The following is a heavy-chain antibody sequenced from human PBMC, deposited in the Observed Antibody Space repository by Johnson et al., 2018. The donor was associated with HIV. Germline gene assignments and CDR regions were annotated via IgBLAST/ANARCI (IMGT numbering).Heavy chain of an antibody. J-gene: IGHJ3*02. CDR1: GFTVSSNY. CDR2: IYSGGST. Sequence: VQVVESGGGLVQPGRSLRLSCAASGFTVSSNYMSWVRQAPGKGLEWVSVIYSGGSTYYADSVKGRFTISRDNSKNTLYLQMNSLRAEDTAVYYCARENRVDAFDIWGQGTMVTVSS. D-gene: IGHD2/OR15-2a*01. V-gene: IGHV3-53*01. CDR3: ARENRVDAFDI.